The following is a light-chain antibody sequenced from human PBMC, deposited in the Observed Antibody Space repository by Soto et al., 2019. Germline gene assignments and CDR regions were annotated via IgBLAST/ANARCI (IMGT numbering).Light chain of an antibody. CDR1: SSDVGGYNY. V-gene: IGLV2-14*01. J-gene: IGLJ2*01. CDR2: DVS. CDR3: SSYTSSSTFV. Sequence: QSALTQPASVSGSPGQSITISCTGTSSDVGGYNYVSWYQQHPGKAPKLMIYDVSNRPSGVSNRFSGSKSGNTASLTISGLQAEDEADYYCSSYTSSSTFVLGGGTKVTVL.